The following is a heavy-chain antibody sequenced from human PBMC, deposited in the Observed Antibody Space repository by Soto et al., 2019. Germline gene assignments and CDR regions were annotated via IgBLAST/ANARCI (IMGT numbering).Heavy chain of an antibody. CDR1: GFTFSSYA. D-gene: IGHD6-6*01. CDR2: ISGSGGST. Sequence: GGSLRLACAASGFTFSSYAMSWVRQAPGEGLEWVSAISGSGGSTYYADSVKGRFTIARDNSKNTLYLQMNSLRAEDTAVYYCAKDTGGSSSYPFDYWGQGTLVTVSS. J-gene: IGHJ4*02. V-gene: IGHV3-23*01. CDR3: AKDTGGSSSYPFDY.